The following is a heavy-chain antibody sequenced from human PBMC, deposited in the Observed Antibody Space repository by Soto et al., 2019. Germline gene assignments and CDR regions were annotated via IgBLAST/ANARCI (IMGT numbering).Heavy chain of an antibody. CDR2: IYNIGST. D-gene: IGHD3-10*01. CDR3: ARVLGSYYYGFDV. V-gene: IGHV4-59*01. CDR1: GGSISSYY. J-gene: IGHJ6*01. Sequence: SETLSLTCTVSGGSISSYYWSWTRQPPGKGLEWIGYIYNIGSTNYNPSLKSQVTISIDTSKNQFSLELSSVTAADTAVYYCARVLGSYYYGFDVWGQGTTATVSS.